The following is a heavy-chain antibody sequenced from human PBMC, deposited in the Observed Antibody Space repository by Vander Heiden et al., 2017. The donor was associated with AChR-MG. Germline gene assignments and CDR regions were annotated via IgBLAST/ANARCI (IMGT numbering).Heavy chain of an antibody. CDR1: GFHFTTYA. CDR2: ISGSGINT. Sequence: LSCAASGFHFTTYAMSWVRQAPGKGLGWVSTISGSGINTYYAGSVKGRFTISNDNSKNTLFLQMNSLRAEDTAVYYCAKGGQSGYDSEVDYWGQGTLVTVSS. CDR3: AKGGQSGYDSEVDY. V-gene: IGHV3-23*01. D-gene: IGHD5-12*01. J-gene: IGHJ4*02.